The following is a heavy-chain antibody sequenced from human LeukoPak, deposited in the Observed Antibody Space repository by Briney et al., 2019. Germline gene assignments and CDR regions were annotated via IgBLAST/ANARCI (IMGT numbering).Heavy chain of an antibody. CDR3: ATGLTSPFDY. Sequence: ASVEVSYKTFGYTFTGYYLNWVRQAPGQGLEWMGWINPNSGVTNYAQNFQGRVTLTRDTSINTAYMELSRLTSDDTALYYCATGLTSPFDYWGQGTLVTVSS. CDR1: GYTFTGYY. D-gene: IGHD3-16*01. CDR2: INPNSGVT. J-gene: IGHJ4*02. V-gene: IGHV1-2*02.